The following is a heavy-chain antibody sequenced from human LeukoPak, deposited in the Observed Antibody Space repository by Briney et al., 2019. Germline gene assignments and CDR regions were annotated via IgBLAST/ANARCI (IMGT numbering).Heavy chain of an antibody. CDR1: GFSFRSYW. Sequence: GGSLRLSCAATGFSFRSYWMNWVRQAPGKGLEWLAIIKQDGSEKHYKGSVEGRFTISRDNAKNSLHLQMNSLRAEDTAVYYCAGGSGYLITSWGQGALVTVSS. CDR2: IKQDGSEK. J-gene: IGHJ5*02. CDR3: AGGSGYLITS. V-gene: IGHV3-7*01. D-gene: IGHD3-9*01.